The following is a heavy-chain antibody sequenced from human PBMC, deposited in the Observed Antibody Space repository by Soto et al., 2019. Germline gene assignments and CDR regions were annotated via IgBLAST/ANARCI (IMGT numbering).Heavy chain of an antibody. V-gene: IGHV1-18*04. J-gene: IGHJ6*02. CDR1: GYTFTSYG. CDR2: ISAYNGNT. Sequence: QVQLVQSGAEVKKPGASVKVSCKASGYTFTSYGISWVRQAPGQGLEWMGWISAYNGNTNYAQKLQGRVTMTTDTSKSTAYMELRSLRSDDTAVYYCARDGYCSSTSCYTGINYYYYGMDVWGQGTTVTVSS. CDR3: ARDGYCSSTSCYTGINYYYYGMDV. D-gene: IGHD2-2*02.